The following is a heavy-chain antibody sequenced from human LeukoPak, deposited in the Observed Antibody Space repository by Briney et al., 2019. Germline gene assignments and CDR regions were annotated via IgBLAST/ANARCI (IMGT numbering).Heavy chain of an antibody. CDR3: ARGITMVRGVIKGGMDV. CDR2: IIPIVGTA. V-gene: IGHV1-69*04. D-gene: IGHD3-10*01. CDR1: GDTFSNYYA. Sequence: ASVKVSCKASGDTFSNYYAISWVRQAPGQGLEWMGRIIPIVGTANSAQKFQGRVTITADKSTGTIYMELSSLRSGDTAIYYCARGITMVRGVIKGGMDVWGQGTTVTVSS. J-gene: IGHJ6*02.